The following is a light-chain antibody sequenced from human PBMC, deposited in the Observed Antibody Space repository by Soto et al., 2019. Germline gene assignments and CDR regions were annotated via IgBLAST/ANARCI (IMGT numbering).Light chain of an antibody. V-gene: IGKV3-20*01. Sequence: EVVLTQSPGTLSLSPGARATLSCRASETISSSHLAWYQQTPGQAPRLLLYRSSTRATGIPDRFSGSGSGTDFTLTISRLEPADAAVSYCQQYESLLWTFGQGTKLEIK. J-gene: IGKJ1*01. CDR3: QQYESLLWT. CDR1: ETISSSH. CDR2: RSS.